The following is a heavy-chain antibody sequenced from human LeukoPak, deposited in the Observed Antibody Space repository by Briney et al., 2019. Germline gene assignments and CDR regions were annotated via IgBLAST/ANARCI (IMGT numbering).Heavy chain of an antibody. CDR1: GFTFSSYG. J-gene: IGHJ4*02. D-gene: IGHD3-10*01. V-gene: IGHV3-30*18. CDR2: ISYDGSNK. CDR3: AKDSSPITMVRGVIIDY. Sequence: GRSLRLSCAASGFTFSSYGMHWVRQAPGKGLEWVAVISYDGSNKYYADSVKGRFTISRDNSKNTLYLQMNSLRAEDTAVYYCAKDSSPITMVRGVIIDYWGQGTLVTVSS.